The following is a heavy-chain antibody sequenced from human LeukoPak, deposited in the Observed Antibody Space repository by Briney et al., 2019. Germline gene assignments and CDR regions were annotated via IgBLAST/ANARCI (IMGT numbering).Heavy chain of an antibody. CDR3: ARLLRPGASYYFDY. D-gene: IGHD1-14*01. Sequence: GESLKISCKGSGYSFTTYWIGWVRQMPGKGLEWMGIIYPGDSDTGYSLSFQGQVTISADKSISTAYLQWSSLKASDTAMYYCARLLRPGASYYFDYWGQGTLVTVSS. V-gene: IGHV5-51*01. CDR2: IYPGDSDT. J-gene: IGHJ4*02. CDR1: GYSFTTYW.